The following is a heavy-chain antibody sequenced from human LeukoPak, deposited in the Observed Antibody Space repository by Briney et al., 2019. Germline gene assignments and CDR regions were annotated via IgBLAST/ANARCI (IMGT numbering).Heavy chain of an antibody. Sequence: PSETLSLTCTVSGGSISSYYWSWIRQPPGKGLEWIGYIYTSGSTNYNPSLKSRVTISVDTSKNQFSLKLSSVTAADTAVYYCARHRYWYFDLWGRGTLVTVSS. CDR2: IYTSGST. J-gene: IGHJ2*01. V-gene: IGHV4-4*09. CDR1: GGSISSYY. CDR3: ARHRYWYFDL.